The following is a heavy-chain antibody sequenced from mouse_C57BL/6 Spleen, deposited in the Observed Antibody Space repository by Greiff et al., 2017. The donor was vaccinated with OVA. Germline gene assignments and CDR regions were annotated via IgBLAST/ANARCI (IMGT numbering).Heavy chain of an antibody. V-gene: IGHV14-4*01. CDR2: IEPENGDT. CDR3: TTTYGYAWFAY. D-gene: IGHD2-2*01. CDR1: GFNIKDDY. Sequence: VQLKESGAELVRPGASVTLSCTASGFNIKDDYMHWVKQRPEQGLEWIGWIEPENGDTEYASKFQGKATITADTSSNTAYLQLSSLPSEDTAVYYCTTTYGYAWFAYWGQGTLVTVSA. J-gene: IGHJ3*01.